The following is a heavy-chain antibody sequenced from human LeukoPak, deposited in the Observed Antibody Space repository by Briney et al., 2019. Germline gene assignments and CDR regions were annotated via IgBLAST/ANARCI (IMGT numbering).Heavy chain of an antibody. V-gene: IGHV1-69*13. CDR1: GGTFSSYA. CDR3: ARVEEIAAPYDAFDI. CDR2: IIPIFGTA. D-gene: IGHD6-6*01. Sequence: EASVTVSCKASGGTFSSYAISWVRQAPGQGLEWMGGIIPIFGTANYAQKFQGRVTITADESTSTAYMELSSLRSEDTAVYYCARVEEIAAPYDAFDIWGQGTMVTVSS. J-gene: IGHJ3*02.